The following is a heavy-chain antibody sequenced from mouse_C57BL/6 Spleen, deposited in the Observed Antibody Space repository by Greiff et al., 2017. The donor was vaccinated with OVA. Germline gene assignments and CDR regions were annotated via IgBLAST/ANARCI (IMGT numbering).Heavy chain of an antibody. CDR3: ARGDVDY. J-gene: IGHJ2*01. D-gene: IGHD3-3*01. CDR2: IDPSDSYT. Sequence: VQLQQPGAELVRPGTSVKLSCKASGYTFTSYWMHWVKQRPGQGLEWIGVIDPSDSYTNYNQKFKGKATLTVDTSSSTAYMQLSSLTSEDSAVYYCARGDVDYWGQGTTLTVSS. V-gene: IGHV1-59*01. CDR1: GYTFTSYW.